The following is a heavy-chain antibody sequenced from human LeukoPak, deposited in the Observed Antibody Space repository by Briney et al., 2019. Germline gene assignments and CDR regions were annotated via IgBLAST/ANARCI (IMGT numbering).Heavy chain of an antibody. CDR2: ISGSGGST. CDR3: AKELRYCSSTSCLKYDYYYYYMDV. CDR1: GFTFSSYA. Sequence: GGSLRLSCAASGFTFSSYAMSWVRQAPGKGLEWVSAISGSGGSTYYADSVKGRFTISRDNSKNTLYLQMNSLRAEDTAVYYCAKELRYCSSTSCLKYDYYYYYMDVWGKGTTVTVSS. V-gene: IGHV3-23*01. D-gene: IGHD2-2*01. J-gene: IGHJ6*03.